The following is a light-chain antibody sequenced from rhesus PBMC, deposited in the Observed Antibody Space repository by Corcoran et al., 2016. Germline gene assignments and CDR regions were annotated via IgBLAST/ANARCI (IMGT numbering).Light chain of an antibody. CDR1: ESISSW. CDR3: LQFSVGPYP. J-gene: IGKJ3*01. CDR2: KES. Sequence: DIQMTQSPSSLSASVGDTVPITCRANESISSWLDWFQLKPGKAPKLLIYKESTLQSGVPSRFRGSGSGTEFSIAIPSLQPEDDATYYCLQFSVGPYPFGPGAKLDI. V-gene: IGKV1-22*01.